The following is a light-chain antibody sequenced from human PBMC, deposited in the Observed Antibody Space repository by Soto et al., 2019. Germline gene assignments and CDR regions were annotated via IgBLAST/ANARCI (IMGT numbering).Light chain of an antibody. V-gene: IGKV3-11*01. CDR1: QSVHTY. Sequence: VLTQSPATLSLSPGDRAALSCRASQSVHTYLAWYQQKPGQAPRLLIYEASYRAPGVPDRFSGSGSGTDFTLTFSSLEPEDFAVYYCQQRSSWPRLSFGGGTRVDI. CDR3: QQRSSWPRLS. J-gene: IGKJ4*01. CDR2: EAS.